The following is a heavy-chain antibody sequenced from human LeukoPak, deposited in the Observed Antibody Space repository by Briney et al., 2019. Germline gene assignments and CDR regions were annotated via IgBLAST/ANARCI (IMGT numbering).Heavy chain of an antibody. V-gene: IGHV3-48*03. J-gene: IGHJ6*04. D-gene: IGHD3-10*02. CDR1: GGSIFSSNSY. CDR2: ISSSGSTI. CDR3: AELGITMIGGV. Sequence: LSLTCTVSGGSIFSSNSYWGWVRQAPGKGLEWVSYISSSGSTIYYADSVKGRFTISRDNAKNSLYLQMNSLRAEDTAVYYCAELGITMIGGVWGKGTTVTISS.